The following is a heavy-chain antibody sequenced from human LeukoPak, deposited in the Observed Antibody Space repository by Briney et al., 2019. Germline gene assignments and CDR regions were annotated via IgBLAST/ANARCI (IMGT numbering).Heavy chain of an antibody. CDR2: INPNSGGT. J-gene: IGHJ5*02. V-gene: IGHV1-2*02. CDR3: ARASGVVVSNWFDP. CDR1: GYTFTGYY. Sequence: ASVKVSCKASGYTFTGYYMHWVRQAPGQGLEWMGWINPNSGGTNYAQKFQGRVTMTRDTSISTAYMELSRLRSDDTAVYYCARASGVVVSNWFDPWGQGTLVTVSS. D-gene: IGHD3-22*01.